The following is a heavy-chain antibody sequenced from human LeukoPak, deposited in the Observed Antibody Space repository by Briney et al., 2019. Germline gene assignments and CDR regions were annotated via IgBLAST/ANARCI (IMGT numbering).Heavy chain of an antibody. CDR3: ARDVSHSPIYDPNAHTNWFDP. V-gene: IGHV4-59*01. CDR2: IYYSGGT. Sequence: KPSETLSLTCTVSGGSISSYYWSWIRQPPGKGLEWIGYIYYSGGTNYNPSLKSRVTISVDTSKNQFSLKLSSVTAADTAVYYCARDVSHSPIYDPNAHTNWFDPWGQGTLVTVSS. CDR1: GGSISSYY. D-gene: IGHD2/OR15-2a*01. J-gene: IGHJ5*02.